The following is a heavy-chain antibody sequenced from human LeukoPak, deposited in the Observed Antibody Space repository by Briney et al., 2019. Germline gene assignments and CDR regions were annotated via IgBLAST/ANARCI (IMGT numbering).Heavy chain of an antibody. CDR2: INPDGNEK. V-gene: IGHV3-7*01. CDR1: GLTFTDFW. Sequence: GGSLRLSCAASGLTFTDFWTNWVRLAPGRGLEWLANINPDGNEKYYVDSVKGRFAMSRDNAKNEVYLEMNSLRAEDTGVYYCSGRDSSRSPKAYWGQGTLVSVSS. J-gene: IGHJ4*02. D-gene: IGHD6-13*01. CDR3: SGRDSSRSPKAY.